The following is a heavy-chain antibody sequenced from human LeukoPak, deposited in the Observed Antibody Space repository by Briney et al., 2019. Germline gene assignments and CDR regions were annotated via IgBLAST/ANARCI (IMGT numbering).Heavy chain of an antibody. D-gene: IGHD6-19*01. CDR3: ARGLSGWYHY. CDR1: GGSISSYY. V-gene: IGHV4-59*01. CDR2: IYYSGST. Sequence: PSETLSLTCTVSGGSISSYYWSWIRQPPGKGLEWIGHIYYSGSTNYNPSLKSRVTISVDTSKNQFSLKLSSVTAADTAVYYCARGLSGWYHYWGQGTLVTVSS. J-gene: IGHJ4*02.